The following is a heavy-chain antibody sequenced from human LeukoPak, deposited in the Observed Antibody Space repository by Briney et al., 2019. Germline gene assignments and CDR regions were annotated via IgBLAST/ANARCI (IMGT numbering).Heavy chain of an antibody. V-gene: IGHV3-23*01. J-gene: IGHJ4*02. CDR3: AKDPRYYYGSGTSAGVY. CDR1: GFTFSSYA. Sequence: GGSLRLSCAASGFTFSSYAMTWVRQAPGKGLEWVSVISGSGGSTFYADSVKGRFTISRDNSKNTLFLQMNNLRAEDTAVYYCAKDPRYYYGSGTSAGVYWGQGTLVTVSS. CDR2: ISGSGGST. D-gene: IGHD3-10*01.